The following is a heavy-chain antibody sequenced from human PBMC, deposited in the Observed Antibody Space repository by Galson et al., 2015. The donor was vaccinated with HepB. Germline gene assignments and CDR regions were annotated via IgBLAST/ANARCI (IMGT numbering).Heavy chain of an antibody. V-gene: IGHV1-24*01. J-gene: IGHJ6*03. Sequence: SVKVSCKVSGYTLTELSMHWVRQAPGKGLEWMGGFDPEDGETIYAQKFQGRVTMTEDTSTDTAYMELSSQRSEDTAVYYCATVAVAGYYYYMDVWGKGTTVTVSS. CDR3: ATVAVAGYYYYMDV. CDR1: GYTLTELS. D-gene: IGHD6-19*01. CDR2: FDPEDGET.